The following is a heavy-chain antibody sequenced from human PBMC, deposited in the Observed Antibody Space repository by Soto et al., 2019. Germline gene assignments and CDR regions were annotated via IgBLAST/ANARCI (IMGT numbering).Heavy chain of an antibody. V-gene: IGHV1-3*01. Sequence: ASVKVSCKASGYTFISYAIHWVRQAPGQRLEWMGWINAGNGNTKYSQNFQGRVDITRDTSASTAYMELNSLRSEDTAIYYCARGLAAAGTIGWFDPWGQGPLVTVSS. CDR3: ARGLAAAGTIGWFDP. CDR2: INAGNGNT. J-gene: IGHJ5*02. D-gene: IGHD6-13*01. CDR1: GYTFISYA.